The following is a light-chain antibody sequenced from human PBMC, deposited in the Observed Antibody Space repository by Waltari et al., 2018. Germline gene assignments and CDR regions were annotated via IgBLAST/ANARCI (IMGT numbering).Light chain of an antibody. J-gene: IGKJ1*01. V-gene: IGKV3-15*01. CDR2: GAS. CDR1: QSVSSN. CDR3: QQYNNWPRT. Sequence: EIVMTQSPATLSVSTGERATLSCRASQSVSSNLAWYQQKPGQAPRLLMYGASTRATGIPARFSGSGSGTEFTLTISSLQSEDFALYYCQQYNNWPRTFGQGTKVEIK.